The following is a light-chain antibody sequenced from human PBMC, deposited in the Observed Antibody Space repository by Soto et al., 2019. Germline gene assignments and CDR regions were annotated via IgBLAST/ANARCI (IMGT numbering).Light chain of an antibody. CDR1: QGISTY. Sequence: DIQLTQSPSFLSASVGDRVTITCRATQGISTYLAWYQQRPGKAPKLLIYSASTLQSEVPSRFSGSGSGIEFTLTISSLQPEDFATYYCQQLDTYPLTFGGGTKVHI. CDR3: QQLDTYPLT. J-gene: IGKJ4*01. V-gene: IGKV1-9*01. CDR2: SAS.